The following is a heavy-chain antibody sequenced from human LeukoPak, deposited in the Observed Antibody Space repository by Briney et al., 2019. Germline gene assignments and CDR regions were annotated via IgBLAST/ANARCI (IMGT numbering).Heavy chain of an antibody. Sequence: GGSLRLSCAASGFAFSSYAMHWVRQAPGKGLEWVAVISYDGSNKYYADSVKGRFTISRDNSKNTLYLQMNSLRAEDTAVYYCARASSSYQGDYWGQGTLVTVSS. V-gene: IGHV3-30-3*01. J-gene: IGHJ4*02. CDR1: GFAFSSYA. CDR3: ARASSSYQGDY. CDR2: ISYDGSNK. D-gene: IGHD3-22*01.